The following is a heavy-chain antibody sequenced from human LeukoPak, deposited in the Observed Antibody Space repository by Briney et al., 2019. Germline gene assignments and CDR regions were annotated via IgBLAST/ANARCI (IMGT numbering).Heavy chain of an antibody. CDR1: GYTFTNYY. CDR3: APTNTWHYFFDY. CDR2: INPNSGDT. V-gene: IGHV1-2*02. J-gene: IGHJ4*02. Sequence: ASVKVSCKASGYTFTNYYMHGVRQAPGQGLEWMGWINPNSGDTDYAQKFQGRVTLTRDTSISTAYMELSRLRSDNTAVYYCAPTNTWHYFFDYWGQGALVTVSS. D-gene: IGHD2-21*01.